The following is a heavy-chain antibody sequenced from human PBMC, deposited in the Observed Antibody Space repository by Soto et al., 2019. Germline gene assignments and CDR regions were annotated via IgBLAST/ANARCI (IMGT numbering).Heavy chain of an antibody. Sequence: SETLSLTCTVSGGSISSSSYYWGWVRQPPGKGLEWIGTIYYSGSTYYNPSLKSRVTMSVDTSKNQFSLKLSSVTAADTAVYYCARRGGVGATTHDXWGQGTLVTVSS. V-gene: IGHV4-39*01. J-gene: IGHJ4*02. CDR3: ARRGGVGATTHDX. CDR1: GGSISSSSYY. D-gene: IGHD1-26*01. CDR2: IYYSGST.